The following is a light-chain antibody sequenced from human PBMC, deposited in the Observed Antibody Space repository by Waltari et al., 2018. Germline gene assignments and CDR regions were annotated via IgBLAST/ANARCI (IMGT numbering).Light chain of an antibody. CDR3: QSYDSGLRGV. Sequence: QSVLAQPPSVSGAPGQRVTIPSPGSSSHIAAHYDVHWYHPLPGTAPTLVIYETSHRPSGVPDRFSGSRSGTSASLAITGLQAEDEADYYCQSYDSGLRGVFGTGTKVTVL. V-gene: IGLV1-40*01. CDR1: SSHIAAHYD. CDR2: ETS. J-gene: IGLJ1*01.